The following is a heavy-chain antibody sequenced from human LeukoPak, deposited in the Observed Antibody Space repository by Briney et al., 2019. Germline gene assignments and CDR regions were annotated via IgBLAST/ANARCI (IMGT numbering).Heavy chain of an antibody. V-gene: IGHV3-23*01. CDR1: GFTFSSYA. J-gene: IGHJ4*02. Sequence: PGGSLRLSCAASGFTFSSYAMSWVRQAPGKGLEWVSAISGSGGSTYYADSVKGRFTISRDNSKNTLYLQMNSLRAEDTAVYYRARSPLLRYFDWGNLWDYWGQGTLVTVSS. D-gene: IGHD3-9*01. CDR2: ISGSGGST. CDR3: ARSPLLRYFDWGNLWDY.